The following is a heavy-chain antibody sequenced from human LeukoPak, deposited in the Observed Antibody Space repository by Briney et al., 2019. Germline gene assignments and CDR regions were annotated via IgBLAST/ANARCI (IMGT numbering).Heavy chain of an antibody. Sequence: GWAQRLSCAASGFTFSSYAMSWVRQAPGKGVEWVSAISGSGGSTYYADSVKGGFTISRDDAKNTLYLQMNSLGADDTAVYYCAKAPGRSGYFPHYYYYMDVWGKGTTVTVSS. CDR2: ISGSGGST. CDR3: AKAPGRSGYFPHYYYYMDV. D-gene: IGHD3-3*01. V-gene: IGHV3-23*01. CDR1: GFTFSSYA. J-gene: IGHJ6*03.